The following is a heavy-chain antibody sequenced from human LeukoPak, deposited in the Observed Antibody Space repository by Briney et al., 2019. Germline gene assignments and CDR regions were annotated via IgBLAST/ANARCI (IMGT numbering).Heavy chain of an antibody. CDR3: AKDAAPGMGKLDY. CDR2: IRYDGSNK. D-gene: IGHD3-10*01. Sequence: GGSLGLSCAASGFTFSSYGMHWVRQAPGKGLEWVAFIRYDGSNKYYADSVKGRFTISRDNSKNTLYLQMNSLRAEDTAVYYCAKDAAPGMGKLDYWGQGTLVTVSS. V-gene: IGHV3-30*02. J-gene: IGHJ4*02. CDR1: GFTFSSYG.